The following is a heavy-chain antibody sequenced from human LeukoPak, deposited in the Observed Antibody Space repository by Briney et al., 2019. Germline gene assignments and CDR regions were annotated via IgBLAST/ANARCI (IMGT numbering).Heavy chain of an antibody. CDR3: ARDMLVTGAFDI. Sequence: SETLSLTCTVSGGSISSYYWSWIRQPPGKGLEWIGYIYYSGSTNYNPSLKSRVTISVDTSKNQFSLKLSSVTAADTAVYSCARDMLVTGAFDIWGQGTMVTVSS. J-gene: IGHJ3*02. V-gene: IGHV4-59*01. D-gene: IGHD2-8*01. CDR1: GGSISSYY. CDR2: IYYSGST.